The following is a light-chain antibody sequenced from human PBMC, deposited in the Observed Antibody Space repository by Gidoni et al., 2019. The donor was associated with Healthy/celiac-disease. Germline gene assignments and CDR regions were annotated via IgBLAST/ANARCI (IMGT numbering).Light chain of an antibody. CDR2: AAS. CDR3: QQYNRYPQT. V-gene: IGKV1-16*02. J-gene: IGKJ3*01. CDR1: QGISNY. Sequence: DIQMTQAPSYLSAAVGDRVTITCRASQGISNYLAWLQQKPGKAPKALIYAASSLHSGVPSKFSGSGSGTDFTLTIISLQPEDFATYHCQQYNRYPQTFGPGTKVDIK.